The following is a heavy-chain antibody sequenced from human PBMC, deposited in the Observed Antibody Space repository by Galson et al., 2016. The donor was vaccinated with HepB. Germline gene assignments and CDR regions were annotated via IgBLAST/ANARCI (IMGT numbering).Heavy chain of an antibody. CDR3: ARDTKGRVGVVVAANYYYYGMDV. V-gene: IGHV3-33*01. Sequence: SLRLPCAASGFTLSSYGMHWVRQAPGKGLEWVAVIWYDGSNKYYADSVKGRFTISRDNSKNTLYLQMNSLRAEDTAVYYCARDTKGRVGVVVAANYYYYGMDVWGQGTTVTVSS. D-gene: IGHD2-15*01. J-gene: IGHJ6*02. CDR2: IWYDGSNK. CDR1: GFTLSSYG.